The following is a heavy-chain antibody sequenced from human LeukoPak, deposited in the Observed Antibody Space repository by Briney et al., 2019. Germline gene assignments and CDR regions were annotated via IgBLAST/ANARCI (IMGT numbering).Heavy chain of an antibody. Sequence: GGSLRLSCAASGFTFSSYSMTWVRQAPGKGLEWVSSISSSSSYIYYADSVKGRFTISRDNSKNTLYLQMNSLRAEDTAVYYCARGHDYGDRNFDYWGQGTLVTVSS. J-gene: IGHJ4*02. CDR1: GFTFSSYS. CDR3: ARGHDYGDRNFDY. D-gene: IGHD4-17*01. CDR2: ISSSSSYI. V-gene: IGHV3-21*01.